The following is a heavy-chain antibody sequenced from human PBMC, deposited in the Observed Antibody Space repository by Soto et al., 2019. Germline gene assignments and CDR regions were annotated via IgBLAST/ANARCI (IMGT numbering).Heavy chain of an antibody. D-gene: IGHD6-13*01. Sequence: QVQLVQSGAEVKKPGASVKVSCKASGYTFTNYYIHRVRQAPGQGLEWMGIIHPTSGRTNYAQKFQGRVTLTYDTSTNTVSMELSGLRSEDTAVLYCARDLAAGDHWGQGTLVTVSS. J-gene: IGHJ4*02. CDR1: GYTFTNYY. CDR3: ARDLAAGDH. V-gene: IGHV1-46*01. CDR2: IHPTSGRT.